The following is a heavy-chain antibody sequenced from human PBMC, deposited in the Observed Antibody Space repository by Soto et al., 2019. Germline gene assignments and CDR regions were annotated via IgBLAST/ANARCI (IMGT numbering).Heavy chain of an antibody. J-gene: IGHJ6*02. CDR2: IDPSDSYT. Sequence: GESLKISCKGSGYSFTSYWISWVRQMSGKGLEWMGRIDPSDSYTNYSPSFQGHVTISADKSISTAYLQWSSLKASDTAMYYCASLAVDYGGNEDYYYGMDVWGQGTTVTVSS. V-gene: IGHV5-10-1*01. CDR1: GYSFTSYW. D-gene: IGHD4-17*01. CDR3: ASLAVDYGGNEDYYYGMDV.